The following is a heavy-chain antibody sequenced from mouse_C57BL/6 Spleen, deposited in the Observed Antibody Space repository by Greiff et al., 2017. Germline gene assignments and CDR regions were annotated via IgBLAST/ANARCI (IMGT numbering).Heavy chain of an antibody. CDR3: AIDYGNYLAWFAY. CDR1: GYTFTSYW. V-gene: IGHV1-53*01. CDR2: INPSNGGN. Sequence: VQLQQPGTELVKPGASVKLSCKASGYTFTSYWMHWVKQRPGQGLEWIGNINPSNGGNNNNEKFKSKATLTVDKSSSTAYMQLSSLTSEDSAVYYCAIDYGNYLAWFAYWGQGTLVTVSA. D-gene: IGHD2-1*01. J-gene: IGHJ3*01.